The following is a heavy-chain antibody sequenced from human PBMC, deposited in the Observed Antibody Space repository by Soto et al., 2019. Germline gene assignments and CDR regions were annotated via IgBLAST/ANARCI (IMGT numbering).Heavy chain of an antibody. J-gene: IGHJ6*02. CDR1: GYSFTNSW. CDR3: ASGAAAYYYYYYGMDV. Sequence: PGESLKISCEASGYSFTNSWISWVRQMPGKGLEWMGRIDPSDSYTNYSPSFQGHVTISADKSISTAYLQWSSLKASDTAMYYCASGAAAYYYYYYGMDVWGQGTTVTVSS. D-gene: IGHD6-13*01. V-gene: IGHV5-10-1*01. CDR2: IDPSDSYT.